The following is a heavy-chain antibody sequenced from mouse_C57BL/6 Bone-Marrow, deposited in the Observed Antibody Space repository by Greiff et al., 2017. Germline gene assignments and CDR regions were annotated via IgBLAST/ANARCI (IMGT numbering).Heavy chain of an antibody. D-gene: IGHD3-3*01. CDR2: ISDGGSYT. Sequence: EVLLVESGGGLVKPGGSLKLSCAASGFTFSSYAMSWVRQTPEKRLEWVATISDGGSYTYYPDNVKGRFTISRDNATNNLYLQMSDLKSADTAMYYWARGAGTWGYYFDYWVQGTTLTVSS. J-gene: IGHJ2*01. CDR3: ARGAGTWGYYFDY. V-gene: IGHV5-4*01. CDR1: GFTFSSYA.